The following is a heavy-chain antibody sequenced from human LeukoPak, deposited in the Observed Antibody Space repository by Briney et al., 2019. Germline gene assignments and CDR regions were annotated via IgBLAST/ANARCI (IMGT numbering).Heavy chain of an antibody. J-gene: IGHJ4*02. D-gene: IGHD3-9*01. CDR2: ISWVGSNT. CDR1: GFTVYDYH. Sequence: PGVSLRFSCAASGFTVYDYHLIWVRPGPGKGLEGVFGISWVGSNTGHADSVKGRFTISRDNARNSLYLQMNSLRAEDTAFYYCARVLRHFDWSPFDYWGQGILVTVSS. CDR3: ARVLRHFDWSPFDY. V-gene: IGHV3-20*04.